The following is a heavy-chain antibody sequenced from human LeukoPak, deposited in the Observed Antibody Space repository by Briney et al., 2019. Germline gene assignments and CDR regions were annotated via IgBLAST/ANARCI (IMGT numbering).Heavy chain of an antibody. Sequence: PGGSLRLSCAASGFTFDDYAMHWVRQAPGKGLEWVSVIYSGGSTYYADSVKGRFTISRDNSKNTLYLQMNSLRAEDTAVYYCARNLMVRGVIYFNYWGQGTLVTVSS. CDR2: IYSGGST. CDR1: GFTFDDYA. V-gene: IGHV3-66*01. D-gene: IGHD3-10*01. J-gene: IGHJ4*02. CDR3: ARNLMVRGVIYFNY.